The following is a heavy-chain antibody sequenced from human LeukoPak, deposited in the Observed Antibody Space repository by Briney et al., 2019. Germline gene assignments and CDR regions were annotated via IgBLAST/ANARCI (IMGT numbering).Heavy chain of an antibody. Sequence: ASVKVSCKASGYTFTSYAMHWVRQAPGQRLEWMGWINAGNGNTKYSQKFQGRVTITRDTSASTAYMELSSLRSEDTAVYYCARALRAMVRDYDAFDIWGQGTMVTVSS. CDR2: INAGNGNT. D-gene: IGHD3-10*01. CDR3: ARALRAMVRDYDAFDI. V-gene: IGHV1-3*01. J-gene: IGHJ3*02. CDR1: GYTFTSYA.